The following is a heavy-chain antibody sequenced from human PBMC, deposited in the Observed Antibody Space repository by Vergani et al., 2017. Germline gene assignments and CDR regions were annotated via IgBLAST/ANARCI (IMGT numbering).Heavy chain of an antibody. CDR2: INHSGST. CDR3: ARGVPAATIDY. Sequence: QVLLQQWGAGLLKPSETLSLTCAVYGGSFSGYYWSWIRQPPGKGLEWIGEINHSGSTNYNPSLKSRVTISVDTSKNQFSLKLSSVTAADTAVYYCARGVPAATIDYWGQGTLVTVSS. V-gene: IGHV4-34*01. CDR1: GGSFSGYY. D-gene: IGHD2-2*01. J-gene: IGHJ4*02.